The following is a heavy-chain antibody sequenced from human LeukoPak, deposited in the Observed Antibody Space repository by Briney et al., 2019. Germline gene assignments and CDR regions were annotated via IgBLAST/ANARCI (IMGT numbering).Heavy chain of an antibody. V-gene: IGHV3-23*01. J-gene: IGHJ4*02. Sequence: GGSLRLSCAASGFTFSSYAMSWVRQAPGKGLEWVSAISGSGGSTYYADSVKGRFTISRDNSKNTLYLQMNSLRAEDTAVYYCARDNYDSSGYAIPFDYWGQGTLVTVSS. CDR3: ARDNYDSSGYAIPFDY. CDR2: ISGSGGST. D-gene: IGHD3-22*01. CDR1: GFTFSSYA.